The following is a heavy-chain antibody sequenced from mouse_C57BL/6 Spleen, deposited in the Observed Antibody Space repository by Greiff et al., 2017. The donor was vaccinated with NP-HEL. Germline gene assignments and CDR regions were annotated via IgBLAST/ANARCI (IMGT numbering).Heavy chain of an antibody. CDR1: GFTFSDYY. CDR2: INYDGSST. J-gene: IGHJ4*01. Sequence: DVKLVESEGGLVQPGSSMKLSCTASGFTFSDYYMAWVRQVPEKGLEWVANINYDGSSTYYLDSLKSRFIISRDNAKNILYLQMSSLKSEDTATYYCAREDLTGTLGAMDYWGQGTSVTVSS. CDR3: AREDLTGTLGAMDY. D-gene: IGHD4-1*01. V-gene: IGHV5-16*01.